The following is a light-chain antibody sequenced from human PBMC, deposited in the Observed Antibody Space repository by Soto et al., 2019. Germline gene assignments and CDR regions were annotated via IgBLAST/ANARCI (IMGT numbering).Light chain of an antibody. V-gene: IGKV1-39*01. CDR2: AAS. J-gene: IGKJ1*01. CDR1: QGIDSS. CDR3: QQSYSPPRT. Sequence: SQMTQSPATLSAGVGDIVTITCRASQGIDSSFAWYQEKPGKAPKLLIYAASSLQSGVPSRFSGSGSGTDFTLTISSLQTEDFATYYCQQSYSPPRTFGQGTKVDIK.